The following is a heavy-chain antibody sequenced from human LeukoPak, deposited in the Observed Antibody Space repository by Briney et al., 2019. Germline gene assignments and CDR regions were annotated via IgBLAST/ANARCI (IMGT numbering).Heavy chain of an antibody. J-gene: IGHJ4*02. V-gene: IGHV3-23*01. CDR1: GFTFSSYA. Sequence: GGSLRLSCAASGFTFSSYAMSWVRQAPGKALEWVSAISGSGGSTYYADSVKGRFTISRDNSKNTLYLQMNSLRAEDTAVYYCAKDAPPNYYDSSGDPAYWGQGTLVTVSS. CDR3: AKDAPPNYYDSSGDPAY. D-gene: IGHD3-22*01. CDR2: ISGSGGST.